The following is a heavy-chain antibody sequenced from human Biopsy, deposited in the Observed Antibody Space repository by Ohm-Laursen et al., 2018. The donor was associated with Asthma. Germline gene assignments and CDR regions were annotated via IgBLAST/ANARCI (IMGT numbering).Heavy chain of an antibody. J-gene: IGHJ5*02. CDR1: GYTFIGCH. Sequence: SVKVSCKPSGYTFIGCHIHWMRQAPGQGLEWMGRINPNSGGTNYAQKFQGRVTMTRDTSISTAYMEVSRLRSDDTAVYYCARGQKAAGDRWFDPWGQGTLVTVSS. V-gene: IGHV1-2*06. D-gene: IGHD6-13*01. CDR2: INPNSGGT. CDR3: ARGQKAAGDRWFDP.